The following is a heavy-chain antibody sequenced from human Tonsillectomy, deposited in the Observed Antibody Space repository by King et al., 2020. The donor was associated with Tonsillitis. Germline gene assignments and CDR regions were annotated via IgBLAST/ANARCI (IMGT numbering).Heavy chain of an antibody. D-gene: IGHD5-18*01. J-gene: IGHJ4*02. CDR1: GFTFSSYA. Sequence: VQLVESGGGLVQPGGSLRLSCAASGFTFSSYAMSWVRQAPGKGLEWFSTISGSGGSTFYADSVKGRFTISRDNSKNTLYLQMNSLRAEDTALYYCAKDWGYSYGGSDYWGQGTLVTVSS. CDR3: AKDWGYSYGGSDY. V-gene: IGHV3-23*04. CDR2: ISGSGGST.